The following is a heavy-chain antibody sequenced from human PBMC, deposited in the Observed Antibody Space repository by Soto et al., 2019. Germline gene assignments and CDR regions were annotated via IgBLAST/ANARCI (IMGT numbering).Heavy chain of an antibody. Sequence: QVQLVESGGGVVQPGRSLRLSCAASGFTFSSYGMHWVRQAPGKGLEWVAVISYDGSNKYYADSVKGRFTISRDNSKNTLYLQMHSLRAEDTAVYYCAKDRSSGSGWNYFDYWGQGTLVTVSS. CDR2: ISYDGSNK. D-gene: IGHD6-19*01. J-gene: IGHJ4*02. CDR3: AKDRSSGSGWNYFDY. CDR1: GFTFSSYG. V-gene: IGHV3-30*18.